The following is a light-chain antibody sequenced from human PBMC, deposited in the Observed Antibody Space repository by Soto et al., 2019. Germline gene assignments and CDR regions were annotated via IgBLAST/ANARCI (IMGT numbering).Light chain of an antibody. CDR2: DAS. J-gene: IGKJ4*01. CDR3: QQRNNWPLT. V-gene: IGKV3-11*01. CDR1: QSVSSY. Sequence: EIVLTQSPETMSLSPGERATLSCRASQSVSSYLAWYQQKPGQAPRLLIYDASNRATGIPARFGGSGSGTDFTLTIGSLEPEDSAVYYCQQRNNWPLTFGGGTKVEIK.